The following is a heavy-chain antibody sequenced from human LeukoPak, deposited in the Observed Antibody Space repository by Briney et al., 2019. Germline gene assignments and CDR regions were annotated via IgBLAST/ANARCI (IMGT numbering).Heavy chain of an antibody. CDR3: ARGDSSGPNYFDY. CDR1: GGSISSSSYY. Sequence: SETLSLTCTVSGGSISSSSYYWGWIRQPPGKGLEWIGSIYYGGSTYYNPSLKSRVTTSVDTSKNQLSLKLSSVTAADTAVYYCARGDSSGPNYFDYWGQGTLVTVSS. V-gene: IGHV4-39*07. CDR2: IYYGGST. D-gene: IGHD3-22*01. J-gene: IGHJ4*02.